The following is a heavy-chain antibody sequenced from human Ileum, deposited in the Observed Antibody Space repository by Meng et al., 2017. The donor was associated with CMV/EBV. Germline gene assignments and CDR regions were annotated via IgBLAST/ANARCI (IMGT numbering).Heavy chain of an antibody. D-gene: IGHD6-19*01. J-gene: IGHJ4*02. CDR1: GFTFSVYY. CDR3: AREGVAGYYFDS. Sequence: QVQLEESGGGVVKSGGSLRLSCAASGFTFSVYYITWIRQAPGKGLECVSYISSSSGYTNYAGSVKGRFTISRDNAMNSLYLQMNSLRAEDTAFYYCAREGVAGYYFDSWGQGTLVTVSS. V-gene: IGHV3-11*06. CDR2: ISSSSGYT.